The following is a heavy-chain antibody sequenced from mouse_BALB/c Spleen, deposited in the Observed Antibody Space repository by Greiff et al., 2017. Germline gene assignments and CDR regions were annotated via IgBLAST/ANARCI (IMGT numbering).Heavy chain of an antibody. CDR2: IYPGNSDT. V-gene: IGHV1-5*01. CDR3: GRGTATWFAY. J-gene: IGHJ3*01. Sequence: EVQLQQSGTVLARPGASVKMSCKASGYSFTSYWMHWVKQRPGQGLEWIGAIYPGNSDTFYNQKFKGKATLTVDKSSSTAHMELLSLTSEDSAVYYCGRGTATWFAYWGQGTLVTVSA. D-gene: IGHD3-3*01. CDR1: GYSFTSYW.